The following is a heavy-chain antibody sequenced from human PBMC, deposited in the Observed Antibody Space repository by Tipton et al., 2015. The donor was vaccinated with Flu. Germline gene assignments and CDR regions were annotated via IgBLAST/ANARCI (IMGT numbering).Heavy chain of an antibody. CDR2: IYYSGST. CDR3: ARDQGFGGGLTYDYYAMDV. J-gene: IGHJ6*02. CDR1: GGSIGSGGDY. D-gene: IGHD3-10*01. V-gene: IGHV4-31*03. Sequence: TLSLICTVSGGSIGSGGDYWSWIRQHPGKGLEWIGSIYYSGSTYYNPSLERRLSISVDTSKNQFSLKLISMTAADAAVYYCARDQGFGGGLTYDYYAMDVWGQGTTVTVSS.